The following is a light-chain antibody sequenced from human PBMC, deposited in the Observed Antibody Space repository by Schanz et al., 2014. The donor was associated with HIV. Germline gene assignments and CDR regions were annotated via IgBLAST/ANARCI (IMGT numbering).Light chain of an antibody. Sequence: QSVLTQPASVSGSPGQSVTISCTGTYTDIGAYNYVSWYQQHPGRAPRLLIYGVNGRPSGISDRFSGSKSGTAASLAISVLQSEDDADYFCASWDDSLNVVLFGGGTKLTVL. CDR1: YTDIGAYNY. V-gene: IGLV2-14*03. J-gene: IGLJ3*02. CDR3: ASWDDSLNVVL. CDR2: GVN.